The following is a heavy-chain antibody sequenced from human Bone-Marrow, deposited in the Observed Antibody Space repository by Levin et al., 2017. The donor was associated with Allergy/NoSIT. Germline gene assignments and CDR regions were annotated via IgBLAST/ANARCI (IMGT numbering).Heavy chain of an antibody. CDR3: ARGYCTNGVCHAFFDY. J-gene: IGHJ4*02. V-gene: IGHV1-8*01. Sequence: GASVKVSCKASGYTFTSYDINWVRQATGQGLEWMGWMNPNSGNTGYAQKFQGRVTMTRNTSISTAYMELSSLRSEDTAVYYCARGYCTNGVCHAFFDYWGQGTLVTVSS. D-gene: IGHD2-8*01. CDR1: GYTFTSYD. CDR2: MNPNSGNT.